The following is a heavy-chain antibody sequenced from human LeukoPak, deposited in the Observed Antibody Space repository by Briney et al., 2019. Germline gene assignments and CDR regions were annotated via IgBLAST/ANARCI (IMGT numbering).Heavy chain of an antibody. CDR3: ARGKQWLALDY. D-gene: IGHD6-19*01. CDR2: IQYDGSEK. CDR1: GFTFSSYG. V-gene: IGHV3-30*02. Sequence: GGSLRLSCAVSGFTFSSYGMHWVRQAPGKGLEWVAFIQYDGSEKYYADSVKGRFTMSRDNSKNTLYLQMNSPRSDDTAVYYCARGKQWLALDYWGQGTLVTVSS. J-gene: IGHJ4*02.